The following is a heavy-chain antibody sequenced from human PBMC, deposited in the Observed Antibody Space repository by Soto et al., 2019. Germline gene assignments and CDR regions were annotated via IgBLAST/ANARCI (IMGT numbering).Heavy chain of an antibody. Sequence: ESLKISCKGSGYSFTSYWIGWVCQMPGKGLEWMGIIYPGDSDTRYSPSFQGQVTTSADKSISTAYLQWSSLKASDTAMYYCARRYYYGSGTPRGAFDIWGQGTMVTVSS. CDR2: IYPGDSDT. D-gene: IGHD3-10*01. J-gene: IGHJ3*02. CDR3: ARRYYYGSGTPRGAFDI. V-gene: IGHV5-51*01. CDR1: GYSFTSYW.